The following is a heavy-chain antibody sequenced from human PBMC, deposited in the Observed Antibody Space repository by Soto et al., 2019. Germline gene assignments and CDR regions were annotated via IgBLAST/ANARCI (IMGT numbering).Heavy chain of an antibody. CDR2: IIPIFGTA. D-gene: IGHD1-26*01. V-gene: IGHV1-69*13. Sequence: ASVKVSCKASGGTFSSYAISWVRQAPGQGLEWMGGIIPIFGTANYAQKFQGRVTITADESTSTAYMELSSLRSEDTAVYYCAKDLYSGSSHPDYWGQGTLVTVSS. J-gene: IGHJ4*02. CDR3: AKDLYSGSSHPDY. CDR1: GGTFSSYA.